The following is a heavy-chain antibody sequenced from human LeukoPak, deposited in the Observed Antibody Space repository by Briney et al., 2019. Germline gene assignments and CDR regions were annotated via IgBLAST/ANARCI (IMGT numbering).Heavy chain of an antibody. CDR2: IKQDGSEK. J-gene: IGHJ4*02. CDR1: GFTFSSYW. CDR3: AREEGTYYDILTGNYYFDY. V-gene: IGHV3-7*01. Sequence: GGSLRLSCAASGFTFSSYWMSWVRQAPGKGLEWVANIKQDGSEKYYVDSVKCRFTISRDNAKNSLYLQMNSLRAEDTAVYYFAREEGTYYDILTGNYYFDYWGQGTLVTVSS. D-gene: IGHD3-9*01.